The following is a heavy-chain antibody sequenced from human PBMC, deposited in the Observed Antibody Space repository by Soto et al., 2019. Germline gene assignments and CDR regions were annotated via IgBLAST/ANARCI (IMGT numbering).Heavy chain of an antibody. CDR2: GNPNTGVT. V-gene: IGHV1-2*02. Sequence: GXSXKVSFKASGYTXTALYMHWVRQAPGQGLEWMGWGNPNTGVTRYAQKFQVRVTMTRYTSINTAYMELSGLTSDDTAVYYCTTLRLDPWGQGIMVTASS. D-gene: IGHD3-9*01. J-gene: IGHJ5*02. CDR1: GYTXTALY. CDR3: TTLRLDP.